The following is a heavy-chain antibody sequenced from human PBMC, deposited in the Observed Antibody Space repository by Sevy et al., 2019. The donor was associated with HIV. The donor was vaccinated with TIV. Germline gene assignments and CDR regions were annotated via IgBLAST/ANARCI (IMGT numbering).Heavy chain of an antibody. D-gene: IGHD3-10*01. J-gene: IGHJ4*02. CDR1: GFSLETFW. CDR3: ATAPGTGY. V-gene: IGHV3-15*01. Sequence: GGSLRLSCAASGFSLETFWIHWVRQAPGKGLEWVGRIKSNSDGGTTDYAAPLEGRFTMSRDDSENKIYLQINNLKIEDTAVCDCATAPGTGYWGQGTLVTVSS. CDR2: IKSNSDGGTT.